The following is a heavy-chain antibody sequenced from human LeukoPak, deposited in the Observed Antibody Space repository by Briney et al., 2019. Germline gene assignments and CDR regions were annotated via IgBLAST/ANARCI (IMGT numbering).Heavy chain of an antibody. D-gene: IGHD3-22*01. CDR2: ISGSGGST. J-gene: IGHJ4*02. Sequence: PTGGSLRLSCAASGFTFSSYAMSWVRQAPGKEPEWVSAISGSGGSTYYADSVKGRFTISRDNSKNTLYLQMNSLRAEDTAVYYCARDEDYDSEFDYWGQGTLVTVSS. V-gene: IGHV3-23*01. CDR3: ARDEDYDSEFDY. CDR1: GFTFSSYA.